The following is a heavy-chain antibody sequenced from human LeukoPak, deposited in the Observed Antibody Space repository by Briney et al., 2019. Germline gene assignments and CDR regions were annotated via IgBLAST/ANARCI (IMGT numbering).Heavy chain of an antibody. CDR3: ARATNLCSGGSCYSWDYYYYMDV. CDR1: GYTFTSYG. CDR2: ISAYNGNT. J-gene: IGHJ6*03. Sequence: ASVKVSCKASGYTFTSYGLSWVRQAPGQGLEWMGWISAYNGNTNYAQKLQGRVTMTTDTSTSTAYMELRSLRSDDTAVYYCARATNLCSGGSCYSWDYYYYMDVWGKGTTVTVSS. V-gene: IGHV1-18*01. D-gene: IGHD2-15*01.